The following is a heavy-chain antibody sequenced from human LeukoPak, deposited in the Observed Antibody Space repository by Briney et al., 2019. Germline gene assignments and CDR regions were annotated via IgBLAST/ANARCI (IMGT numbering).Heavy chain of an antibody. CDR3: AREKAQGSIDY. J-gene: IGHJ4*02. CDR2: IYHSGST. CDR1: GGSFSGYY. V-gene: IGHV4-34*01. Sequence: PSETLSLTCAVYGGSFSGYYWSWIRQPPGKGLEWIGYIYHSGSTYYNPSLKSRVTISVDRSKNQFSLKLSSVTAADTAVYYCAREKAQGSIDYWGQGTLVTVSS.